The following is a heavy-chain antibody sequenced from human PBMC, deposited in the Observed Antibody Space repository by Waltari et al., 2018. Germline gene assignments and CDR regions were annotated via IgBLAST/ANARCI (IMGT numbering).Heavy chain of an antibody. Sequence: QVQLVQSGAEVKKPGASVKVSCKAAGYTFTGYYMPWVRQAPGQGLEWMGWINPNSGGTNYAQKFQGRVTMTRDTSISTAYMELSRLRSDDTAVYYCARSIVGATVWFDYWGQGTLVTVSS. V-gene: IGHV1-2*02. CDR2: INPNSGGT. CDR1: GYTFTGYY. D-gene: IGHD1-26*01. J-gene: IGHJ4*02. CDR3: ARSIVGATVWFDY.